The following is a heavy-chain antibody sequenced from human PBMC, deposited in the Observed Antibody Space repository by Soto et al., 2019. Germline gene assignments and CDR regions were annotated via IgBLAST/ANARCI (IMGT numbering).Heavy chain of an antibody. CDR1: GGSFSGYY. J-gene: IGHJ5*02. V-gene: IGHV4-34*01. CDR2: INHSGST. Sequence: SETLSLTCAVYGGSFSGYYWSWIRQPPGKGLEWIGEINHSGSTNYNPSLKSRVTISVDTSKNQFSLKLSSVTAADTAVYYCARTKIGYRSGWYPTRANWSDPWGQGTMVTVYS. CDR3: ARTKIGYRSGWYPTRANWSDP. D-gene: IGHD6-19*01.